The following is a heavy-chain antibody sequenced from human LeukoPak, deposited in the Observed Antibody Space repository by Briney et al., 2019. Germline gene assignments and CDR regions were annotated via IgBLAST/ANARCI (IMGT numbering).Heavy chain of an antibody. J-gene: IGHJ3*02. CDR2: ISCSGGST. CDR3: EKARGSHDGDAFDI. V-gene: IGHV3-23*01. Sequence: GGSLTLSCAPSGFILNIYAMSWVRQPHEEGLGWVAGISCSGGSTYYADSVKGLFTISRDNSKNTLYLQMNSLRAEDTAVYYCEKARGSHDGDAFDIWGQGTMVTVSS. D-gene: IGHD1-1*01. CDR1: GFILNIYA.